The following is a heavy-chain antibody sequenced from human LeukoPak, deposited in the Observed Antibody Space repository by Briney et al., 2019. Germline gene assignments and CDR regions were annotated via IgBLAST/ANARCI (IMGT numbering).Heavy chain of an antibody. V-gene: IGHV4-34*01. CDR3: ARGSTRTSTVPLPPYMDV. CDR2: INHSGST. CDR1: GGSFSGYY. D-gene: IGHD4-11*01. J-gene: IGHJ6*03. Sequence: SETLSPTCAVYGGSFSGYYWSWIRQPPGKGLEWIGEINHSGSTNYNPSLKSRVTISVDTSKNQFSLKLSSVTAADTAVYYCARGSTRTSTVPLPPYMDVWGKGTTVTVSS.